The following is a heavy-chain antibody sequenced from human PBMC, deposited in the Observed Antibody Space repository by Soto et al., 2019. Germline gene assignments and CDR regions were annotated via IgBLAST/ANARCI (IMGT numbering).Heavy chain of an antibody. D-gene: IGHD3-9*01. CDR2: IYFRGHT. CDR1: GDSINSDKYY. J-gene: IGHJ4*02. V-gene: IGHV4-39*01. CDR3: ASLEGLATISYYFDF. Sequence: QLQLQESGPGLVKPSETLSLTCSVSGDSINSDKYYWGWIRQPPGKGLEWIGSIYFRGHTYYNPSLQTRVTISLDKSKSQFSLQLNSVTAADSAVYYCASLEGLATISYYFDFWGQGALVTVSS.